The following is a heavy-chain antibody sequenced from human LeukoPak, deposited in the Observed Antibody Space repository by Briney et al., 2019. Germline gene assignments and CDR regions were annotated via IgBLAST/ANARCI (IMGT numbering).Heavy chain of an antibody. V-gene: IGHV3-23*01. CDR2: ISGSGGST. J-gene: IGHJ4*02. Sequence: GGSLRLSCAASGFTFSGYAMSWVRQAPGKGLEGVSAISGSGGSTYYADSVRGRFTISRDNSKNTLYLQMNSLRAEDTAVYYCAKDLLTGILVYWGQGTLVTVSS. CDR1: GFTFSGYA. CDR3: AKDLLTGILVY. D-gene: IGHD2-21*02.